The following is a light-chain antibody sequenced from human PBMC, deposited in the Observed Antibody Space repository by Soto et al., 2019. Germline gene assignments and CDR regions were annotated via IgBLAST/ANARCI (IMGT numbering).Light chain of an antibody. V-gene: IGKV1-39*01. CDR3: QQYYSYTWT. Sequence: DIQMTQSPSSLSASVGDRVTITCRASQSIRSWLTWYQQKPGKAPKFLIYAASRLQSGVPSRFSGSGSGTEFTLTISSLQPDDFATYYCQQYYSYTWTFGGGTKVDIK. J-gene: IGKJ4*02. CDR1: QSIRSW. CDR2: AAS.